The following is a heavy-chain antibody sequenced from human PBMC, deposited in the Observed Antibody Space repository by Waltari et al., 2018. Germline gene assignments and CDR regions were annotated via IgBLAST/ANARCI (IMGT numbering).Heavy chain of an antibody. V-gene: IGHV3-11*01. D-gene: IGHD4-17*01. CDR1: GLTFSDYY. Sequence: QVQLVESGGGLVKPGGSLKLSCVTSGLTFSDYYLTWVRQAPGKGLECVSYISDSGRTTYYADSVKGRFTISRDNANSLLFLQMNNVRAEDTAFYFCAREKTVGSPDYVGGIDYWGQGTLVTVSS. CDR3: AREKTVGSPDYVGGIDY. J-gene: IGHJ4*02. CDR2: ISDSGRTT.